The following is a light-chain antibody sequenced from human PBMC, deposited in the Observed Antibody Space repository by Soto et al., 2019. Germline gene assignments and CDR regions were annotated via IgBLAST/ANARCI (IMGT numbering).Light chain of an antibody. Sequence: IVMTQSPAPLSVSPGERATLSCRASQSVSRNLAWYQQKPGQAPRLIRYGASTRATGIPDRFSGSVSGTEFTLTISSLQSEDFAVYYCQQRSNWPPWTFGQGTKV. CDR2: GAS. V-gene: IGKV3-15*01. J-gene: IGKJ1*01. CDR3: QQRSNWPPWT. CDR1: QSVSRN.